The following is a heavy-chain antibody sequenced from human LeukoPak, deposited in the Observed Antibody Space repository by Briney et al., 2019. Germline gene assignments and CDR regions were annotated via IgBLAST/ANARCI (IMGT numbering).Heavy chain of an antibody. D-gene: IGHD1-26*01. Sequence: ASVKVSCKASSYTFTSYGISWVRQAPGQGLEWMGWISAYNGNTNYAQKLQGRVTMTTDTSTSTAYMGLRSLRSDDTAVYYCARDIGGSMGSWFDPWGQGTLVTVSS. CDR2: ISAYNGNT. CDR1: SYTFTSYG. CDR3: ARDIGGSMGSWFDP. J-gene: IGHJ5*02. V-gene: IGHV1-18*01.